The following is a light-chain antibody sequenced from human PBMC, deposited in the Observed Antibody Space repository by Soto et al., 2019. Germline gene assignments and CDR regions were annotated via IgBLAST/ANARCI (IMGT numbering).Light chain of an antibody. V-gene: IGKV1-5*03. J-gene: IGKJ1*01. CDR1: QTISSW. CDR3: QHYNGYSEA. Sequence: DIQMTQSPSTLSGSVGDRATITCRASQTISSWLAWYQQKPGKAPKLLIYKASTLKSGVPSRFSGNGSGTEFTLTISSLQPDDFATYYCQHYNGYSEAFGQGTKVDIK. CDR2: KAS.